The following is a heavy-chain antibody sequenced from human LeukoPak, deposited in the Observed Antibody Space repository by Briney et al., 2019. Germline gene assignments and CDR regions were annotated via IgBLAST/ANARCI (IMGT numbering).Heavy chain of an antibody. J-gene: IGHJ5*02. Sequence: TGGSLRLSCAASGFTFSSYAMSWVRQAPGTGLEWVANIKQDGTEKYYVDSVKGRFTISRDNAKNSLYLQMNSLRVEDTAIYYCARYYFASGSDTRRFDPWGQGTLVTVSS. CDR1: GFTFSSYA. CDR2: IKQDGTEK. D-gene: IGHD3-10*01. CDR3: ARYYFASGSDTRRFDP. V-gene: IGHV3-7*03.